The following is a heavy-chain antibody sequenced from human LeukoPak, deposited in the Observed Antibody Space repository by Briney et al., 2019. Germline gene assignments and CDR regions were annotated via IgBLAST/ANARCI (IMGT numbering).Heavy chain of an antibody. CDR2: ISTSSSYT. V-gene: IGHV3-11*06. D-gene: IGHD1-1*01. J-gene: IGHJ3*02. CDR3: ASLTPYKRNDWGSNI. Sequence: GGSLRLSCAASGFTFSDYYMSWIRQAPGKGLEWVSYISTSSSYTNNADSVRGRFTISRDNAKNSLYLQMNSLRAEDTAVYYCASLTPYKRNDWGSNIWGQGTVVTVSS. CDR1: GFTFSDYY.